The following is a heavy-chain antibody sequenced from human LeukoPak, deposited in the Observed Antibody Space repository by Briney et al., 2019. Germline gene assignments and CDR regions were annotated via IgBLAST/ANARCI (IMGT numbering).Heavy chain of an antibody. CDR2: ISSSGSTK. CDR1: GFPFSSYS. CDR3: ARGGLSIMGY. V-gene: IGHV3-48*01. Sequence: PGGSLRLSCAASGFPFSSYSMTWVRQAPGKGLEWVSYISSSGSTKYYADSVKGRFTISRDNARNSLYLQMNSLRAEDTAVYFCARGGLSIMGYWGQGTLVTVSS. D-gene: IGHD2/OR15-2a*01. J-gene: IGHJ4*02.